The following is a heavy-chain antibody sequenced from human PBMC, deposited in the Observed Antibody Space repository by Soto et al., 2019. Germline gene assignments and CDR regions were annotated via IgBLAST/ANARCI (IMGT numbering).Heavy chain of an antibody. J-gene: IGHJ4*02. D-gene: IGHD4-17*01. CDR2: ISGSGGST. Sequence: EVQLLESGGGLVQPGGSLRLSCAASGFTFSSYAMSWVRQAPGKGLEWVSAISGSGGSTYYADSVKGRFTISRDNSKNTLYLQMNSLRAEDTAVYYCAKDFKISRKRTTVVTPFDYWGQGTLVTVSS. V-gene: IGHV3-23*01. CDR1: GFTFSSYA. CDR3: AKDFKISRKRTTVVTPFDY.